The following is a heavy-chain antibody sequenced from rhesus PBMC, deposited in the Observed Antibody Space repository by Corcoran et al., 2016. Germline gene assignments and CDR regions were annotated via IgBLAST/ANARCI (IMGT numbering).Heavy chain of an antibody. Sequence: QVQLRESGPGLVKPSETLSLTCAGFGVPISSYWWAWIRQPPGKGLEWSGDIDGNSYGAHYHPSLKSRVIISKDASKNQLSLRMTSLTVADTAIYYCATGGFSTYRDNWGQGVLVTVSS. CDR2: IDGNSYGA. J-gene: IGHJ4*01. CDR3: ATGGFSTYRDN. CDR1: GVPISSYW. D-gene: IGHD2-15*01. V-gene: IGHV4-80*01.